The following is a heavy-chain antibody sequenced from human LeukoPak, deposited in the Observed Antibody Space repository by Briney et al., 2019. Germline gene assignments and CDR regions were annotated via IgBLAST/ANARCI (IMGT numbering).Heavy chain of an antibody. CDR1: GFTFSSYG. D-gene: IGHD5-18*01. V-gene: IGHV3-30*19. J-gene: IGHJ4*02. CDR3: ARDSPGYSYGFLGY. CDR2: ISYDGSNK. Sequence: SLRLSCAASGFTFSSYGLHWVRQAPGKGLEWVAVISYDGSNKYYADSVKGRFTISRDNSKNTLYLQMNSLRAEDTAVYYCARDSPGYSYGFLGYWGQGTLVTVSS.